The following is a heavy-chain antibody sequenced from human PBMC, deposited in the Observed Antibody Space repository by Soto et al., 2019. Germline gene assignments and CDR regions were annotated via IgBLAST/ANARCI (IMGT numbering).Heavy chain of an antibody. D-gene: IGHD2-2*01. J-gene: IGHJ4*02. Sequence: ASVKVSCKASGYTFTSYDINWVRQATGQGLEWMGWINVGNGNTKYSQKFQGRVTITRDTSASTAYMELSSLRSEDTAVYYCASNLGYCSSTSCPAHFDNWGQGTLVTVSS. CDR3: ASNLGYCSSTSCPAHFDN. V-gene: IGHV1-3*01. CDR2: INVGNGNT. CDR1: GYTFTSYD.